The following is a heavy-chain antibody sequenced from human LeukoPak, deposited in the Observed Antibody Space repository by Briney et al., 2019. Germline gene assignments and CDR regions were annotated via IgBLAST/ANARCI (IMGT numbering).Heavy chain of an antibody. CDR2: ISGSGGST. D-gene: IGHD6-25*01. Sequence: SGGSLRLSCAASGFTFSSYVMSWVRQAPGKGLEWVSGISGSGGSTNYTDSVKGRFTISRDNSKNTLYLQMNSLRAEDTAVYYCAKDRQQRNFDYWGQGTLVTVSS. CDR1: GFTFSSYV. V-gene: IGHV3-23*01. CDR3: AKDRQQRNFDY. J-gene: IGHJ4*02.